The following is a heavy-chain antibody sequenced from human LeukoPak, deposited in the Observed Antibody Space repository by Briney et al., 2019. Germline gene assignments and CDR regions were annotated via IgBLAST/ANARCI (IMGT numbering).Heavy chain of an antibody. Sequence: SETLSLTCTVSGGSISSGGYYWSWIRQHPGKGLEWIGYIYYSGSTYYNPSLKSRVTISVDTSKNQFSLKLSSVTAADTAVYCCARVITEYQLHYFDYWGQGTLVTVSS. CDR2: IYYSGST. V-gene: IGHV4-31*03. D-gene: IGHD2-2*01. J-gene: IGHJ4*02. CDR1: GGSISSGGYY. CDR3: ARVITEYQLHYFDY.